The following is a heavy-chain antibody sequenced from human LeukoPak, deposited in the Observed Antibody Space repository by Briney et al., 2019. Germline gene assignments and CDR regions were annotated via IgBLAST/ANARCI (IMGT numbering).Heavy chain of an antibody. D-gene: IGHD5-12*01. Sequence: SETLSLTCTVSGDSITNGIFHWSWIRQPAGMELEWIGRIYTGGNTAYNPSLNSRVTISLDTSNNQLSLKLTSVTAADTAVYYCARGGDYGSAYDYFRYWGQGTLVSVSS. CDR3: ARGGDYGSAYDYFRY. V-gene: IGHV4-61*02. CDR1: GDSITNGIFH. CDR2: IYTGGNT. J-gene: IGHJ4*02.